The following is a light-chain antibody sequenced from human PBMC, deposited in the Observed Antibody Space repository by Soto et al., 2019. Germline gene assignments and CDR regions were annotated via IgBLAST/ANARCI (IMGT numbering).Light chain of an antibody. Sequence: SYELTQPPSVSVAPGQTATITCGATNIGTKAVHWYRQKSGQAPVVVVYDDTDRAAGIPERFSGSNSGNTATLSINWVEAGDEADYYCQVWDFRSGREVFGGGTKVTVL. CDR1: NIGTKA. CDR3: QVWDFRSGREV. CDR2: DDT. V-gene: IGLV3-21*02. J-gene: IGLJ2*01.